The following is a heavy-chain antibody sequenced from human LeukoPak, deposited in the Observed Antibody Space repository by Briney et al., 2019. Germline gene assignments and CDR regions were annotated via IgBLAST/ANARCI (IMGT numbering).Heavy chain of an antibody. V-gene: IGHV3-53*01. CDR2: IYSGGST. D-gene: IGHD6-19*01. CDR1: GFTVNSNY. Sequence: PGGSLRLSCAASGFTVNSNYMSWVRQAPGKGLEWVSVIYSGGSTYYADSVKGRFTISRDNSKNTLYLQMNSLRAEDTAVYYCARDLYSSGWYVDYWGQGTLVTVSS. J-gene: IGHJ4*02. CDR3: ARDLYSSGWYVDY.